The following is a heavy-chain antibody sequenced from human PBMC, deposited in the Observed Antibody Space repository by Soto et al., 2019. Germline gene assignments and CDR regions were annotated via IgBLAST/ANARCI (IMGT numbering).Heavy chain of an antibody. CDR3: TRDDVVVPAAIGSRPDAATNDAFDI. V-gene: IGHV1-18*01. CDR1: GYTFTSYG. CDR2: ISAYNGNT. Sequence: QVQLVQSGAEVKKPGASVKVSCKASGYTFTSYGISWVRQAPGQGLEWMGWISAYNGNTDYAQKLQGRVTMTTDTSTSTVYXXLXSXXSDAAAVYCCTRDDVVVPAAIGSRPDAATNDAFDIWGQGTMVTVSS. D-gene: IGHD2-2*01. J-gene: IGHJ3*02.